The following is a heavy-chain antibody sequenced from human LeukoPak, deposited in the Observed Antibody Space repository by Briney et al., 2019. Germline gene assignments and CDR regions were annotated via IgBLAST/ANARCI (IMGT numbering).Heavy chain of an antibody. CDR3: ARGARTPYYYYMDV. CDR1: GYTFTSYY. Sequence: ASVKVSCKASGYTFTSYYLYWVRQAPGQGLEWMGIINPSGGSTNYAQKFQGRVTMTRDTSTSTVYMELRSLRSDDTAVYYCARGARTPYYYYMDVWGKGTTVTVSS. J-gene: IGHJ6*03. CDR2: INPSGGST. V-gene: IGHV1-46*01.